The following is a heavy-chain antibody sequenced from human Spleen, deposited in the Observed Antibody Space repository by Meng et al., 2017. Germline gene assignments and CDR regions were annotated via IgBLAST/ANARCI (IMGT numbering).Heavy chain of an antibody. J-gene: IGHJ1*01. CDR3: LRGSGGSV. CDR2: IYHSGST. CDR1: GCSVSNSYW. V-gene: IGHV4-4*02. D-gene: IGHD3-10*01. Sequence: QVQLQESGPGLVVPSGTLSHTCAVSGCSVSNSYWWGWVRQPPGKGLEWIGEIYHSGSTNYNPSLKSRVTISVDKSKNQFSLKVTSVTAADTAVYHCLRGSGGSVWGQGTLVTVSS.